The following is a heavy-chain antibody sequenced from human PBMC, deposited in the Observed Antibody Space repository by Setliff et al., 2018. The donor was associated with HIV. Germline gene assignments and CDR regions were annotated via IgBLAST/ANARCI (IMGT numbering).Heavy chain of an antibody. Sequence: PSETLSLTCSVSGSSISSNSYWWAWIRQPPGKGLEYIGTIYHRGGTFNNPSLKSRVVMSVDTSKNQFSLKLSSVTAADTAVYYCARLEVRSFYGYRNSPDYWGQGTLVTVSS. D-gene: IGHD5-18*01. J-gene: IGHJ4*02. CDR2: IYHRGGT. CDR1: GSSISSNSYW. CDR3: ARLEVRSFYGYRNSPDY. V-gene: IGHV4-39*01.